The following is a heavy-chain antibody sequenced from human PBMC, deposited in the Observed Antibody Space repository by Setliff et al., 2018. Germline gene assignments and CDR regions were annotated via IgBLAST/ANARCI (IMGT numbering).Heavy chain of an antibody. CDR2: IYYNGNS. CDR3: TVYNTGSSKDHY. Sequence: PSETLSLTCAVYGGSFSTYYWGWIRQPPGKGLEWIGSIYYNGNSYYNPSLKSRVTISVDTSKSQFSLKLSSVTAADTALYYCTVYNTGSSKDHYWGQGTPVTVSS. J-gene: IGHJ4*02. V-gene: IGHV4-34*01. D-gene: IGHD2-8*02. CDR1: GGSFSTYY.